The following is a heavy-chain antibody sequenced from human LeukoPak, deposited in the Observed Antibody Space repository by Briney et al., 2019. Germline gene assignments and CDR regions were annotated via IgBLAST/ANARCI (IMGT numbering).Heavy chain of an antibody. D-gene: IGHD5-24*01. CDR3: ARNDYRDGYNYLDY. CDR1: GYTFTSYA. J-gene: IGHJ4*02. V-gene: IGHV7-4-1*02. CDR2: INTNTGNP. Sequence: ASVKVSCKASGYTFTSYAMNWVRQAPGQGLEWMGWINTNTGNPTYAQGFTGRFVFSLDTSVSTAYLQISSLKAEDTAVYYCARNDYRDGYNYLDYWGQGTLVTVSS.